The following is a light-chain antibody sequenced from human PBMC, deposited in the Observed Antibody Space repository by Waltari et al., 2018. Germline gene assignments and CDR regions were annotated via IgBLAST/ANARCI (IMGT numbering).Light chain of an antibody. V-gene: IGKV3-15*01. J-gene: IGKJ5*01. CDR1: QNIDTR. CDR2: GAS. CDR3: QQYLQWPPAIT. Sequence: ILLTQSPATLSVSPGERATLSCRASQNIDTRLAGYQHKPGQAPRLLIYGASTRAADIPARFSGSGFGTDFSLTINSLQSEDFAVYYCQQYLQWPPAITFGPGTRLDFK.